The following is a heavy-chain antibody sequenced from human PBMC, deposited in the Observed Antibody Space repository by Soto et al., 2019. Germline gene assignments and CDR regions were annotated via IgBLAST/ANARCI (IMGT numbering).Heavy chain of an antibody. CDR3: ARRPSSSSGFDY. D-gene: IGHD6-6*01. V-gene: IGHV3-11*01. CDR2: ISSSSGRTI. J-gene: IGHJ4*02. CDR1: GFTFSDYY. Sequence: GGSLRLSCAASGFTFSDYYMSWIRQAPGKGLEWVSYISSSSGRTIYYADSVKGRFTISRDNAKNSLYLQMNSLRAEDTAVYYCARRPSSSSGFDYWGQGTLVTVS.